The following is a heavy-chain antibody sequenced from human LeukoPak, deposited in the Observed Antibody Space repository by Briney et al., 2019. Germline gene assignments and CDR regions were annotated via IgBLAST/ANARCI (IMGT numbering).Heavy chain of an antibody. CDR3: ARGRDLLSY. CDR1: GFSFSSSG. CDR2: IWFDGTTK. D-gene: IGHD1-26*01. V-gene: IGHV3-33*01. Sequence: GGSLRLSCAASGFSFSSSGMHWVRQAPGKGLEWVAIIWFDGTTKYYADSVKGRFTISRDNSKNTLYLQMSSLRAEDTAVYFCARGRDLLSYWGQGTLVTVSS. J-gene: IGHJ4*02.